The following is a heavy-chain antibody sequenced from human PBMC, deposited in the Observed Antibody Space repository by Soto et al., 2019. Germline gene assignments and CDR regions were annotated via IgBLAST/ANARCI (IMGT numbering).Heavy chain of an antibody. J-gene: IGHJ6*02. V-gene: IGHV4-59*01. CDR2: MYNTGST. CDR1: GGSISRYD. Sequence: SETLCLTCTVSGGSISRYDWSWIRQPPGKGLEWIGYMYNTGSTIYNPSLKSRVTISVDTSKNQFPLKLNSVTAADTAVYYCARDLWGYCGADCYPLDVWGQGTTVTV. CDR3: ARDLWGYCGADCYPLDV. D-gene: IGHD2-21*02.